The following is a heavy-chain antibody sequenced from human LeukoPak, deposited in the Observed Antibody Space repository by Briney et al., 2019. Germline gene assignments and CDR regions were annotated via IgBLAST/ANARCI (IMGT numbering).Heavy chain of an antibody. D-gene: IGHD3-10*01. Sequence: ASVKVSCKASGYTFTSYDINWVRQATGQGLEWMGWMNSNSGNTGYAQKFQGRVTMTRNTSISTAYMELSSLRSEDTAVYYCARGKARRELANWFDPWGQGTLVTVSS. V-gene: IGHV1-8*01. J-gene: IGHJ5*02. CDR1: GYTFTSYD. CDR3: ARGKARRELANWFDP. CDR2: MNSNSGNT.